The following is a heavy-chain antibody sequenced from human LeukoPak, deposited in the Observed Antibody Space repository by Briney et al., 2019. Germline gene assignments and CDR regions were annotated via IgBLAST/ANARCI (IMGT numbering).Heavy chain of an antibody. V-gene: IGHV1-18*01. J-gene: IGHJ4*02. CDR1: GGTFSSYA. CDR3: ARGNSGSYLGY. CDR2: ISAYNGNT. Sequence: ASVKVSCKASGGTFSSYAISWVRQAPGQGLEWMGWISAYNGNTNYAQKLQGRVTMATDTSTSTAYMELRSLRSDDTAVYYCARGNSGSYLGYWGQGTLVTVSS. D-gene: IGHD1-26*01.